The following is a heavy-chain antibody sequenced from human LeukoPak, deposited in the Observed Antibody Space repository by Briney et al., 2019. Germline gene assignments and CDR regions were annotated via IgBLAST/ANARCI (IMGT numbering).Heavy chain of an antibody. J-gene: IGHJ5*02. CDR1: GFTFSTYS. V-gene: IGHV3-64D*06. CDR2: ITGNGGST. CDR3: VKDLFGSGSYKWFDP. D-gene: IGHD3-10*01. Sequence: PGGSLRLSCSASGFTFSTYSMHWVRQAPGKGLEYVSAITGNGGSTNYADTVKGRFTISRDNSKNTLYLQMSSLRVEDTAVYYCVKDLFGSGSYKWFDPWGQGTLVSVSS.